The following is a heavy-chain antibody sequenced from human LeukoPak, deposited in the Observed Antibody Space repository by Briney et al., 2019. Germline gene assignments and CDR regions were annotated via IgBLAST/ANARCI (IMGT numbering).Heavy chain of an antibody. V-gene: IGHV1-69*05. CDR1: GGTFSSYA. CDR3: ARGDCSSTSCPSRYYYYMDV. D-gene: IGHD2-2*01. Sequence: ASAKVSCKASGGTFSSYAISWVRQAPGQGLEWMGGIIPIFGTANYAQKFQGRVTITTDESTSTAYMELSSLRSEDTAVYYCARGDCSSTSCPSRYYYYMDVWGKGTTVTVSS. J-gene: IGHJ6*03. CDR2: IIPIFGTA.